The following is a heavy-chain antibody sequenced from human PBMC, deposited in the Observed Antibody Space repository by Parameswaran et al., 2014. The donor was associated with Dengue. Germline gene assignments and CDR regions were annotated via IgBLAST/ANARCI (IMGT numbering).Heavy chain of an antibody. V-gene: IGHV3-33*01. J-gene: IGHJ4*02. Sequence: VRQAPGKGLEWVAVIWYDGSNKYYADSVKGRFTISRDNSKNTLYLQMNSLRAEDTAVYYCARDEDIVVVPAALLFDYWGQGTLVTVSS. CDR3: ARDEDIVVVPAALLFDY. CDR2: IWYDGSNK. D-gene: IGHD2-2*02.